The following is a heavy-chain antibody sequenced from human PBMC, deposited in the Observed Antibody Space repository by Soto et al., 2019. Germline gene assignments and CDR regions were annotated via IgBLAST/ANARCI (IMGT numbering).Heavy chain of an antibody. J-gene: IGHJ4*02. D-gene: IGHD2-15*01. V-gene: IGHV3-23*01. Sequence: VQLLESGGGLVQPGGSLRLSCAASGFTFSNYAMSWVRQAPGKGLEWVSSISGSGVIDYADSVRGRFTISRDNAKNSLYLQMTSLRAEDTALYYCVKDNVGVYCSGGSCYFDYWGQGSLVTVSS. CDR1: GFTFSNYA. CDR2: ISGSGVI. CDR3: VKDNVGVYCSGGSCYFDY.